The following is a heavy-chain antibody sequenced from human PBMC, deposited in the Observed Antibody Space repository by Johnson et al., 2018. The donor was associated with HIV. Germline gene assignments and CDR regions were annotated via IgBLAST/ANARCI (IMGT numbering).Heavy chain of an antibody. CDR2: ISYDGSNK. D-gene: IGHD6-13*01. Sequence: QLVESGGGVVQPGRSLRLSCAAYGFTFSSYAMHWVRQAPGKGLEWVAVISYDGSNKYYADSVKGRFTISRDNSKNTLYLQMNSLRAEDTAVYYCASPLEAAAGPMDAFDIWGQGTMVTVSS. CDR1: GFTFSSYA. J-gene: IGHJ3*02. CDR3: ASPLEAAAGPMDAFDI. V-gene: IGHV3-30-3*01.